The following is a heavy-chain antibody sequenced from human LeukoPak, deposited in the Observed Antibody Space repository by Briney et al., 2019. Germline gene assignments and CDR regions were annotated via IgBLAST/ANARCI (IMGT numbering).Heavy chain of an antibody. V-gene: IGHV4-59*11. Sequence: SQTLSLTCTVSGGSISSHYCSWIRQSPGKGLEWIGYIYNSGATKYNPSLESRVTISEDTSKNQFSLNVSSVTAADAAVYYCARGPPGGYYYYYMDVWGRRTTVTVSS. CDR2: IYNSGAT. CDR1: GGSISSHY. D-gene: IGHD1-1*01. J-gene: IGHJ6*03. CDR3: ARGPPGGYYYYYMDV.